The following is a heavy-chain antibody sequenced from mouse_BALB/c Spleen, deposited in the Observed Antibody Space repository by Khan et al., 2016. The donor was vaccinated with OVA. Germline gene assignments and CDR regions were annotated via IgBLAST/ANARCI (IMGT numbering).Heavy chain of an antibody. CDR2: IYPGDDST. CDR1: GYTFTAYD. CDR3: ASEGLRGVGLDY. J-gene: IGHJ4*01. V-gene: IGHV1S56*01. Sequence: VQLQESGPELVKPGSLVKISCKASGYTFTAYDINWVRQRPGQGLEWIGWIYPGDDSTEYNENFKGKATLTADKSSNTVYMQLSSLTSEKSAVYYCASEGLRGVGLDYWGQGTSVSVSS. D-gene: IGHD2-4*01.